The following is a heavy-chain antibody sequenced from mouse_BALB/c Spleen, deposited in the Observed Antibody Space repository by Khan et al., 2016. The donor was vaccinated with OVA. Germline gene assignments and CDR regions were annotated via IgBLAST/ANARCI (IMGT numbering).Heavy chain of an antibody. V-gene: IGHV2-6-1*01. D-gene: IGHD2-10*01. CDR3: ARQPYYHYNIMDY. J-gene: IGHJ4*01. Sequence: VQLQESGPGLVAPSQSLSITCTISGFSLTNYGVHWLRQPPGRGLEWLVVIWSDGSTTYNSALKSRLSISKDNSKSQVFLKMNSLQTDYTDMYYCARQPYYHYNIMDYWGQGTSVTVSS. CDR2: IWSDGST. CDR1: GFSLTNYG.